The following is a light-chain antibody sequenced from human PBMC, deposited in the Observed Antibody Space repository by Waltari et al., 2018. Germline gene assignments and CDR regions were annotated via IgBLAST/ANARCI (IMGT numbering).Light chain of an antibody. CDR2: NNN. CDR3: SAWDDSLVGPA. CDR1: NSNIGTNN. Sequence: QSILVQPPSASGTPGQRVTIFCSGSNSNIGTNNVNWYQQLPGTAPKLLIYNNNLRASGGPGRFSGSRSGTSASLAISGLQSEDEAEYHCSAWDDSLVGPAFGGGTNLTVL. J-gene: IGLJ2*01. V-gene: IGLV1-44*01.